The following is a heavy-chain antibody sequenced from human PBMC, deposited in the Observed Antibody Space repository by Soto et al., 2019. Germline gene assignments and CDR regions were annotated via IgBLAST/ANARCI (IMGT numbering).Heavy chain of an antibody. CDR3: TRADSDVVILPDVRPLFDL. D-gene: IGHD2-21*02. J-gene: IGHJ4*01. CDR1: GYDFFKYN. Sequence: ASVKVSCKTSGYDFFKYNMHWVRQAPGQGLEWMGVINPNGGYTRHAQKFQGRVIMTRDTSSKIVYMELSGLTSGDTAMYYCTRADSDVVILPDVRPLFDLWG. CDR2: INPNGGYT. V-gene: IGHV1-46*01.